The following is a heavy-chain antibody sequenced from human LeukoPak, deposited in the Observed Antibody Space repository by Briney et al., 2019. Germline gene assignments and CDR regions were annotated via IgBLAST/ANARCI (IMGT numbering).Heavy chain of an antibody. CDR2: IRYDGGNK. Sequence: GGSLRLSCAASGFTFSSYGMHWVRQAPGKGLEWVAFIRYDGGNKYYADSVKGRFTISRDNSKNTLYLQMNSLRAEDTAVYYCAKTLYRGNYYFDYWGQGTLVTVSS. CDR3: AKTLYRGNYYFDY. D-gene: IGHD2/OR15-2a*01. J-gene: IGHJ4*02. V-gene: IGHV3-30*02. CDR1: GFTFSSYG.